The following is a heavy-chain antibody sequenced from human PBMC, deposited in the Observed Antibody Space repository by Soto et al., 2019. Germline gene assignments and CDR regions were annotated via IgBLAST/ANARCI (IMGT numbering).Heavy chain of an antibody. D-gene: IGHD2-21*02. CDR3: ARDVTPDY. CDR1: GFTFRRYW. CDR2: INEDGSTT. V-gene: IGHV3-74*01. J-gene: IGHJ4*02. Sequence: DVQLVESGGGLVQPGGSLRLSCAASGFTFRRYWMHWVRQAPGKGLVWVARINEDGSTTSYADSVKGRFSISRDNAKNTVYLQMNSLRAEDTAVFYCARDVTPDYWGQRTLVTGSS.